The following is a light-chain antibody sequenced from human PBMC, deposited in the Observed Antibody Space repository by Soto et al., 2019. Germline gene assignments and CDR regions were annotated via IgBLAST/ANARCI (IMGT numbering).Light chain of an antibody. CDR1: QSISGC. Sequence: DIQMTQYPSSPSASVGDRVTITCRGSQSISGCLAWYQQKPGKAPNLLIYDASSLESGVPSRFSGSGSGTEFTLTISGLQPDDFATYYCQQYETYRTFGQGTKVDIK. CDR2: DAS. V-gene: IGKV1-5*01. CDR3: QQYETYRT. J-gene: IGKJ1*01.